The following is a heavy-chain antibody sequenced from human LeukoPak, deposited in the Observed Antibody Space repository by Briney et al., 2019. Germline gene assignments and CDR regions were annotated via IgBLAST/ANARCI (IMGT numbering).Heavy chain of an antibody. D-gene: IGHD1-26*01. CDR1: GYSISSGYY. CDR2: MYHGGSP. J-gene: IGHJ4*02. CDR3: ARQGWELYYFDY. Sequence: PSETLSLTCAVSGYSISSGYYWGWIRQPPGKGLEWIGSMYHGGSPYYNPSLKSRVTISLDTSKNQFSLKLSSVTAAGTAVYYCARQGWELYYFDYWGQGTLVTVSS. V-gene: IGHV4-38-2*01.